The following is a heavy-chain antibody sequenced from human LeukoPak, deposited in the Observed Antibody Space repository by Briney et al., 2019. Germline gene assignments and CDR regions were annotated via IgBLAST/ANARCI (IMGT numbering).Heavy chain of an antibody. CDR1: GFTLSGFW. Sequence: GGSLRLSCTVSGFTLSGFWMEWVRQVPGKGLEWVSRINSHGSSSLYADSFKGRFTISRDNAKNTLYLQMDSLRAEDTAVYYCARGYHDRGAYYFPQYFYYWGKGTQVTVSS. J-gene: IGHJ1*01. V-gene: IGHV3-74*03. CDR2: INSHGSSS. CDR3: ARGYHDRGAYYFPQYFYY. D-gene: IGHD2/OR15-2a*01.